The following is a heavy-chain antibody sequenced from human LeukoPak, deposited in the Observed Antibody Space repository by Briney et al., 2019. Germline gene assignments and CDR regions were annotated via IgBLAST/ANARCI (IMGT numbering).Heavy chain of an antibody. CDR2: ISSDGTNE. D-gene: IGHD3-10*01. CDR3: ARRGSGTYSNWFDP. Sequence: PGGSLRLSCAASGFSFDYYAMHWVRQAPGKGLEWLSMISSDGTNEYYADSVKGRFTISRDNSKNTLYLQMSSLRTEDTGVYYCARRGSGTYSNWFDPWGQGTLVTVSS. CDR1: GFSFDYYA. V-gene: IGHV3-30-3*01. J-gene: IGHJ5*02.